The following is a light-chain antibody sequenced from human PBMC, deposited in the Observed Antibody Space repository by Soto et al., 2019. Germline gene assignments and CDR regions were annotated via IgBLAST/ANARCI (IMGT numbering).Light chain of an antibody. Sequence: EIVLTQSPGTLSVSPGERATISCRASQSISSNYLAWYQQTPGQAPSLLIYGASSRATGIPDRFSGSGSVTDFTLTISRLEPEDSAIYYCQQYGSWTFGQETNVEIK. V-gene: IGKV3-20*01. CDR3: QQYGSWT. J-gene: IGKJ1*01. CDR1: QSISSNY. CDR2: GAS.